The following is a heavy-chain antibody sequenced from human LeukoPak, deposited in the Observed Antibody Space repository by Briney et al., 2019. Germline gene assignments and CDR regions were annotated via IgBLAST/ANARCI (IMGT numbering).Heavy chain of an antibody. Sequence: GGSLRLSCAASGFTFSSYGMHWVRQAPGKGLEWVAVTSYDGSNKYYADSVKGRFTISRDNSKNTLYLQMNSLRAEDTAVYYCAKDLSASVFDYWGQGTLVTVSS. V-gene: IGHV3-30*18. J-gene: IGHJ4*02. CDR3: AKDLSASVFDY. CDR1: GFTFSSYG. CDR2: TSYDGSNK. D-gene: IGHD2-2*01.